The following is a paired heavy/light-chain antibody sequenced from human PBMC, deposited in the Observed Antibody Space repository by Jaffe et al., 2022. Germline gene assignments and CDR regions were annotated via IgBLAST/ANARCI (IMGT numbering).Heavy chain of an antibody. Sequence: QVQLQESGPGLVKPSETLSLTCAVSGYSISSGYYWGWIRQPPGKGLEWIGSIYHSGSTYYNPSLKSRVTISVDTSKNQFSLKLSSVTAADTAVYYCARLILSWERGYDILTGDWDYWGQGTLVTVSS. D-gene: IGHD3-9*01. J-gene: IGHJ4*02. CDR3: ARLILSWERGYDILTGDWDY. CDR1: GYSISSGYY. CDR2: IYHSGST. V-gene: IGHV4-38-2*01.
Light chain of an antibody. CDR3: CSYAGSYTFLYVV. CDR1: SSDVGGYNY. J-gene: IGLJ2*01. Sequence: QSALTQPRSVSGSPGQSVTISCTGTSSDVGGYNYVSWYQQHPGKAPKLMIYDVSKRPSGVPDRFSGSKSGNTASLTISGLQAEDEADYYCCSYAGSYTFLYVVFGGGTKLTVL. CDR2: DVS. V-gene: IGLV2-11*01.